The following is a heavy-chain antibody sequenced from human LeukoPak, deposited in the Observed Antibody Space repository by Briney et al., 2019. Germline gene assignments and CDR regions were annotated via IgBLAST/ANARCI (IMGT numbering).Heavy chain of an antibody. Sequence: QPGGSLRLSCAASGFTVSSNYMSWVRQAPGKGLEWVSVIYSGGSTYYADTVKGRFTISRDNSKNTLYLQMNSLRAEDTAVYYCASIGVAATVYYFDYWGQGTLVTVSS. V-gene: IGHV3-66*01. CDR1: GFTVSSNY. J-gene: IGHJ4*02. CDR3: ASIGVAATVYYFDY. CDR2: IYSGGST. D-gene: IGHD2-15*01.